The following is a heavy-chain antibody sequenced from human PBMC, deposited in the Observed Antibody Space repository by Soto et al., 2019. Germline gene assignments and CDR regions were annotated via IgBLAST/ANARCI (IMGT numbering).Heavy chain of an antibody. Sequence: QVQLVQSGAEVKKPGSSVTVSCKASGVTLRTYNIHWVRQAPGQGLEWMGRIVPILGTAYHAQKFKDRVTISADKSTGTVYMALSSLRSEDTAVDYCVGPFGVVPYDAFDVWGQRTRLTVSS. D-gene: IGHD3-3*01. J-gene: IGHJ3*01. CDR2: IVPILGTA. CDR3: VGPFGVVPYDAFDV. CDR1: GVTLRTYN. V-gene: IGHV1-69*08.